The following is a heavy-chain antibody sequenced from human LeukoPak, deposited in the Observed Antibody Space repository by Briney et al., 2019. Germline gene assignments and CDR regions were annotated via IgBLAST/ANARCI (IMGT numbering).Heavy chain of an antibody. CDR1: GFTFSSYG. Sequence: GGSLRLSCAASGFTFSSYGMHWVRQAPGKGLEWVAFIRYDGSNKYYADSVKGRFTISRDNSKNTLYLQMNSLRAEDTAVYYCAMIAVADSYYFDYWGQGTLVTVSS. CDR3: AMIAVADSYYFDY. J-gene: IGHJ4*02. V-gene: IGHV3-30*02. CDR2: IRYDGSNK. D-gene: IGHD6-19*01.